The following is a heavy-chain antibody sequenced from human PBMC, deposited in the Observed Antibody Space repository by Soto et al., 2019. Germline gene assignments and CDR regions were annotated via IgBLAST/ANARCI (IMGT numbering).Heavy chain of an antibody. CDR3: ARDSREEDLVGAFDI. CDR1: GGSISSGDYY. CDR2: IYYSGST. D-gene: IGHD2-21*01. Sequence: QVQLQESGPGLVKPSQTLSLTCTVSGGSISSGDYYWSWIRQPPGKGLGWIGYIYYSGSTYYNPSLKSRVIISVDTSKNQFSLKLSSVTAADTAVYYCARDSREEDLVGAFDIWGQGTMVTVSS. J-gene: IGHJ3*02. V-gene: IGHV4-30-4*01.